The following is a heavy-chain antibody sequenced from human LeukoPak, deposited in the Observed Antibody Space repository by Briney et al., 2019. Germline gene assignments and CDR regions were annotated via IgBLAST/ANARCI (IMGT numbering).Heavy chain of an antibody. Sequence: GASVKVSCKASGYTFTSYGISWVRQAPGQGLEWMGWISAYNGNTNYAQKLQGRVTMTTDTSTSTAYMELRSLRSDDTAVYYCARVASSSSERHPPSLSEANWFDPWGQGTLVTVSS. D-gene: IGHD6-13*01. CDR2: ISAYNGNT. J-gene: IGHJ5*02. V-gene: IGHV1-18*01. CDR1: GYTFTSYG. CDR3: ARVASSSSERHPPSLSEANWFDP.